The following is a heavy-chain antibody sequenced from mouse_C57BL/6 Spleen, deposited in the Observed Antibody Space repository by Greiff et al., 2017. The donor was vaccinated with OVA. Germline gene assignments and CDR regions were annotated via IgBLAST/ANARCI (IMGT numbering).Heavy chain of an antibody. CDR3: ARRGTGFDY. J-gene: IGHJ2*01. CDR1: GYTFTDYY. Sequence: EVQLQQSGPELVKPGASVKISCKASGYTFTDYYMNWVKQSPGKSLEWIGDINPNNGGTSYNQKFKGKATLTVDKSSSTAYMELRSLTSEDSAVYYCARRGTGFDYWGQGTTLTVSS. CDR2: INPNNGGT. D-gene: IGHD4-1*01. V-gene: IGHV1-26*01.